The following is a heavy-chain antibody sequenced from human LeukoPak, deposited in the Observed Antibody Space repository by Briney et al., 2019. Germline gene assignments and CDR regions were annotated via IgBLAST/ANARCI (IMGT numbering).Heavy chain of an antibody. V-gene: IGHV3-7*01. D-gene: IGHD2-2*01. CDR1: GFPFSDYW. Sequence: GESLKISCTASGFPFSDYWMTWVRQAPGKGLEWVANIDGGGTDEGYADSVKGRFTISRDNAKNSLYLQMNSLRAEDTAVYSCARTAGVLSDYYYYMDVWAKGTTVTVSS. CDR2: IDGGGTDE. J-gene: IGHJ6*03. CDR3: ARTAGVLSDYYYYMDV.